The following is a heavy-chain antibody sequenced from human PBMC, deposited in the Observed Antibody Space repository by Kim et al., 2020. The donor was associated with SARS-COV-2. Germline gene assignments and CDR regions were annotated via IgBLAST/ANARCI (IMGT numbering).Heavy chain of an antibody. J-gene: IGHJ4*02. Sequence: ESYEYYADVWKGRFTISKDNSKNTLYVQKNSLRAEDTGVYYCARDHSIDYWGQGTLVTVSS. CDR3: ARDHSIDY. CDR2: ESYE. D-gene: IGHD4-4*01. V-gene: IGHV3-30*01.